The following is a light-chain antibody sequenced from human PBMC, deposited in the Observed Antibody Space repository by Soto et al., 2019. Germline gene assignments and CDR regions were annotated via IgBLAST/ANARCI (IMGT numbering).Light chain of an antibody. CDR2: RND. Sequence: QAVLTQPPSASGTPGQRVTISCSGSSSNIGSNHVYWYRQLPGTAPQLLFYRNDQRPSGVPDRFSGSKSGTSASLAISGLRSEDEADYYCSSYAGGDSFVFGTGTKLTVL. J-gene: IGLJ1*01. V-gene: IGLV1-47*01. CDR1: SSNIGSNH. CDR3: SSYAGGDSFV.